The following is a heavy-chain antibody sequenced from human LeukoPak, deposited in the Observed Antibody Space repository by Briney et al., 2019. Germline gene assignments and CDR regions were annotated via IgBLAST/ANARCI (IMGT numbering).Heavy chain of an antibody. D-gene: IGHD6-6*01. V-gene: IGHV3-53*05. CDR2: IYSGGST. CDR1: GFTVSSNY. J-gene: IGHJ4*02. Sequence: GGSLRLSCAASGFTVSSNYMSWVRQAPGKGLEWVSVIYSGGSTYYADSVKGRFTISRDNSKNTLYLQMNSLRAEDTAVYYCAKGSPSSEVFDYWGQGTLVTVSS. CDR3: AKGSPSSEVFDY.